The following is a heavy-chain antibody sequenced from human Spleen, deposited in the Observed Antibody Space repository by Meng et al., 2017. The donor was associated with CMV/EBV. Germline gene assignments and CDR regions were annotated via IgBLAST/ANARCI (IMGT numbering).Heavy chain of an antibody. CDR2: ISAYNGNT. CDR1: GYTFANYG. CDR3: ARQTGSTNYFDY. Sequence: SCKASGYTFANYGFSWVRQAPGQGLEWRGWISAYNGNTGYAQKLQGRVTMTTDTSTSTAYMELRSLRSDDTAVYYCARQTGSTNYFDYWGQGTLVTVSS. J-gene: IGHJ4*02. V-gene: IGHV1-18*01. D-gene: IGHD1-1*01.